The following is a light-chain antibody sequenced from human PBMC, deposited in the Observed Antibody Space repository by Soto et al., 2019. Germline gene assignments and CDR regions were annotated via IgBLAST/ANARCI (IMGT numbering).Light chain of an antibody. CDR2: AAS. CDR3: QPYGSSPPYT. CDR1: QSVSSRY. J-gene: IGKJ2*01. Sequence: EIVLTQSPGTLSLSPGERATLSCRASQSVSSRYLAWYQQKPGQAPRLVIYAASSRATGIPDRFSGSGSGTDFTLTISRLEPEDFAVYYCQPYGSSPPYTFGQGTKLEIK. V-gene: IGKV3-20*01.